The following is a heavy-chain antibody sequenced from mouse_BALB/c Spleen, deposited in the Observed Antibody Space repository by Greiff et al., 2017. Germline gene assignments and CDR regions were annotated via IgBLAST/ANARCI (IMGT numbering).Heavy chain of an antibody. CDR3: ARSGGNYDAMDY. D-gene: IGHD2-1*01. V-gene: IGHV1-19*01. J-gene: IGHJ4*01. CDR2: VNPYNGGT. CDR1: GYTFTDYY. Sequence: EVQLQQSGPELVKPGASVKMSCKASGYTFTDYYMDWVKQSHGESFEWIGRVNPYNGGTSYNQKFKGKATLTVDKSSSTAYMELNSLTSEDSAVYYCARSGGNYDAMDYWGQGTSVTVSS.